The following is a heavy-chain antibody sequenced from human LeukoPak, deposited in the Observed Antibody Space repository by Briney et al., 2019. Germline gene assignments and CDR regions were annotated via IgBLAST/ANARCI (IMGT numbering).Heavy chain of an antibody. CDR2: IYYSGST. D-gene: IGHD3-22*01. Sequence: SQTLSLTCTVSGGSISSGDYYWSWIRQPPGKGLEWIGYIYYSGSTYYNPSLKSRVTISVDTSKNQFSLKLSSVTAADTAVYYCARDRNYYDSSGYYDAFDIWGQGTMATVSS. J-gene: IGHJ3*02. CDR3: ARDRNYYDSSGYYDAFDI. V-gene: IGHV4-30-4*01. CDR1: GGSISSGDYY.